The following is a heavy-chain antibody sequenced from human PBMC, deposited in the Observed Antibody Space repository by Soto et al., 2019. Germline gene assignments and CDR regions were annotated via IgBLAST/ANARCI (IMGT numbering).Heavy chain of an antibody. V-gene: IGHV4-59*01. CDR3: ARASAEGPYCYYGMDV. CDR2: IYHSGSS. Sequence: TVTGVSISGYYWSWIRLSPRKGLEWFGYIYHSGSSKYNPSLKSRVTISVDTSNNQISLRVTSVTAADTAVYYCARASAEGPYCYYGMDVWGLGTTVTVSS. CDR1: GVSISGYY. J-gene: IGHJ6*02.